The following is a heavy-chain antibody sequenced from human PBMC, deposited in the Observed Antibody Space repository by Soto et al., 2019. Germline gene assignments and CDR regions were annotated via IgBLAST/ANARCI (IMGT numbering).Heavy chain of an antibody. CDR2: INSYNGNT. CDR1: GYTFTSYG. CDR3: AREPVAGIWFDP. V-gene: IGHV1-18*01. D-gene: IGHD6-19*01. J-gene: IGHJ5*02. Sequence: QVQLVQSGAEVKKPGASVKVSCKASGYTFTSYGISWMRQAPGQGLEWMGWINSYNGNTNYARKLQGRVTMTTDTSSSTAYMELRSLRSDDTAVYYCAREPVAGIWFDPWGQGTLVTVSS.